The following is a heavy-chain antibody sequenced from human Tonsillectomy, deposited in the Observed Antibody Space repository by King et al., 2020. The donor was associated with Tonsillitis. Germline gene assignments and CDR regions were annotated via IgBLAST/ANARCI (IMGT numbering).Heavy chain of an antibody. CDR2: IKEDGSEQ. V-gene: IGHV3-7*01. D-gene: IGHD2-21*02. J-gene: IGHJ6*02. CDR3: ASQASHSYSALDV. Sequence: VQLVESGGGLVQPGGSLRLSCAASGFTFSSYCMSWVRQAPGKGLEWVANIKEDGSEQYYMDSVQGRFTISRDNAKNSLYLQMNSLRAEDTAVYYCASQASHSYSALDVWGQGTTVTVSS. CDR1: GFTFSSYC.